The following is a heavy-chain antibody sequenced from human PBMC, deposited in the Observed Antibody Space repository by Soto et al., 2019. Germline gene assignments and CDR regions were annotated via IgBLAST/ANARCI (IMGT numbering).Heavy chain of an antibody. D-gene: IGHD6-19*01. J-gene: IGHJ5*02. CDR2: FYSSGSI. CDR3: ARMYSSGSGGFHP. CDR1: GYSITAGWYY. V-gene: IGHV4-39*07. Sequence: AETLSLTFFFSGYSITAGWYYWGWNRHHPGKRLEWIGGFYSSGSIIYSPSLSRRVSISGATSSNQFSMSLTSVTAADTARYYCARMYSSGSGGFHPGGQGTLVT.